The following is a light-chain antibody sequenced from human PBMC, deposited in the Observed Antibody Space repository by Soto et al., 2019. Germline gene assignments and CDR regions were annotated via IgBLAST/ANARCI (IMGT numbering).Light chain of an antibody. V-gene: IGLV2-14*01. CDR2: EVS. J-gene: IGLJ1*01. CDR3: SSYTTSSTLV. CDR1: SSDVGIYNY. Sequence: QSALTQPASVSGSPGQSIAISCTGSSSDVGIYNYVSWYHQHPGKVPKLIIYEVSNRPSGVSNRFSGSKSGNTASLTISGLQAEDEADYYCSSYTTSSTLVFGTGTKVTVL.